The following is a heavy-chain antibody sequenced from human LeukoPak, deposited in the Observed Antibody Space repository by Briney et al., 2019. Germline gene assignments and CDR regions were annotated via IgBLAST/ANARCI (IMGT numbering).Heavy chain of an antibody. CDR1: GGSFSGYY. CDR2: IYYSGST. Sequence: SETLSLTCAVYGGSFSGYYWSWIRQHPGEGLEWIGYIYYSGSTYYNPSLKSRVTISVDTSKNQFSLKLSSVTAADTAVYYCARSGYFRIWVYGMDVWGQGTTVTVSS. D-gene: IGHD3-3*01. J-gene: IGHJ6*02. V-gene: IGHV4-31*11. CDR3: ARSGYFRIWVYGMDV.